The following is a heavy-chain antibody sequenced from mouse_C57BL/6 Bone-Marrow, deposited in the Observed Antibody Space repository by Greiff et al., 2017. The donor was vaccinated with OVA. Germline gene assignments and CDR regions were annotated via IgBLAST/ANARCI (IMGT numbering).Heavy chain of an antibody. Sequence: EVQLVESGGGLVKPGGSLKLSCAASGFTFSSYTMSWVRQTPEKRLEWVATISGGGGNTYYPDSVKGRFTISRDNAKNTLYLQMSSLRSEDTALYYCARHMGDRFAYWGQGTLVTVSA. CDR1: GFTFSSYT. J-gene: IGHJ3*01. CDR3: ARHMGDRFAY. V-gene: IGHV5-9*01. D-gene: IGHD1-1*02. CDR2: ISGGGGNT.